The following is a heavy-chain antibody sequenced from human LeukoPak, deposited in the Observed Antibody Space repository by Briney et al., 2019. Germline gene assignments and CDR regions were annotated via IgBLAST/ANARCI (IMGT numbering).Heavy chain of an antibody. CDR2: IKQDGSEK. Sequence: GGSLRLSCAASGFTFSSYWLSWVRQAPGKGLEWVANIKQDGSEKYYVDSVKGRFTISRDNAKNSLYLQMNSLRAEDTAVYYCARVGIAVAGIYYYYYYMDVWGKGTTVTVFS. CDR3: ARVGIAVAGIYYYYYYMDV. D-gene: IGHD6-19*01. CDR1: GFTFSSYW. V-gene: IGHV3-7*01. J-gene: IGHJ6*03.